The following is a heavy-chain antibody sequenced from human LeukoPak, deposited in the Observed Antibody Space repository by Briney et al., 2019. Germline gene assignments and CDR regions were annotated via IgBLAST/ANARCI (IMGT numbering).Heavy chain of an antibody. Sequence: SETLSLTCAVYGGSFSGYYWSWIRQPPGKGLEWIGEINNSGSTNYNPSLKSRVTISVDTSKNQFSLKLSSVTAADTAVYYCARRIVVVVAAHGTYYYYYYMDVWGKGTTVTISS. D-gene: IGHD2-15*01. J-gene: IGHJ6*03. CDR3: ARRIVVVVAAHGTYYYYYYMDV. V-gene: IGHV4-34*01. CDR1: GGSFSGYY. CDR2: INNSGST.